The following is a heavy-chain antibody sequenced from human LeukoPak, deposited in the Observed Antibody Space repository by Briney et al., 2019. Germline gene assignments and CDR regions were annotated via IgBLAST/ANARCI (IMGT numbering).Heavy chain of an antibody. J-gene: IGHJ6*02. Sequence: GGSLRLSCAASGFTVSSNYMSWVRQAPGKGLGWVSVIYSGGSTYYADSVKGRFTISRDNSKNTLYLQMNSLRAEDTAVYYCARKGSSFDWHLGDYYYGMDVWGQGTTVTVSS. CDR3: ARKGSSFDWHLGDYYYGMDV. CDR1: GFTVSSNY. D-gene: IGHD3-9*01. V-gene: IGHV3-66*01. CDR2: IYSGGST.